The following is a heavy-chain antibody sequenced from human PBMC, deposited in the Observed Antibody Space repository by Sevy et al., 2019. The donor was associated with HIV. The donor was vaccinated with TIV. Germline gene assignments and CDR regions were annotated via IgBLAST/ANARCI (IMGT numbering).Heavy chain of an antibody. J-gene: IGHJ4*02. CDR1: GDSISTYY. Sequence: SETLSLTCTVSGDSISTYYWSWIRQPPGKGLEWIGYIYYSGRPNYNPSLKSRVTISLDTSKNQFSLKLNSVAAADTAVYYCARGIYSYGYWREFDYWGQGILVTVSS. CDR3: ARGIYSYGYWREFDY. D-gene: IGHD5-18*01. CDR2: IYYSGRP. V-gene: IGHV4-59*01.